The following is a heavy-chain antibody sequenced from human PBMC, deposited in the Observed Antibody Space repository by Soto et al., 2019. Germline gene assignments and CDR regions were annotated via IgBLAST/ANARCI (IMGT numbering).Heavy chain of an antibody. Sequence: QVQLVQSGAEVKKPGSSVKVSCKASGGTFSSYAISWLRQAPGQGLEWMGGIIPLFGTTDYAQKFQGRVTITAGEFTSTAYMELSSLRSEDTAVYYCARDAPGAAGGYYVDYWGQGTLVTVSS. CDR3: ARDAPGAAGGYYVDY. D-gene: IGHD2-15*01. CDR1: GGTFSSYA. CDR2: IIPLFGTT. J-gene: IGHJ4*02. V-gene: IGHV1-69*01.